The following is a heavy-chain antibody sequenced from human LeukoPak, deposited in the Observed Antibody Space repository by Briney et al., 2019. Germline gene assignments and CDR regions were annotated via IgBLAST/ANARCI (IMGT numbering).Heavy chain of an antibody. CDR1: GFTFSSYG. CDR3: ARDLSLIALTD. D-gene: IGHD3-22*01. Sequence: GGSLRLSCAASGFTFSSYGMSWVRQAPGKGLEWVSSIGGSGGSTYYADSVKGRFTISRDNSKNTVYLQMNSLRAEDTAVYYCARDLSLIALTDWGQGTLVTVSS. V-gene: IGHV3-23*01. J-gene: IGHJ4*02. CDR2: IGGSGGST.